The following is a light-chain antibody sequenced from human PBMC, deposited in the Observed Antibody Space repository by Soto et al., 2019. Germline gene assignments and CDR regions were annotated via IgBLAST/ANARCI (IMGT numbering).Light chain of an antibody. CDR1: QSVGNN. Sequence: EIVMTQSPVTLSVSPGGRATLSCRASQSVGNNLAWYQQKPGPAPRLLIYAASSRATGLSDRFTGSGSGTEFTLTVDSLQSEDFAVYFCQQYSHWPLTFGGGTKVEIK. V-gene: IGKV3-15*01. CDR2: AAS. J-gene: IGKJ4*01. CDR3: QQYSHWPLT.